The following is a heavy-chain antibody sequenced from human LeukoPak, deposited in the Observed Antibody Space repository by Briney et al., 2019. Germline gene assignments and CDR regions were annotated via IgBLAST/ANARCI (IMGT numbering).Heavy chain of an antibody. J-gene: IGHJ5*01. D-gene: IGHD2-15*01. CDR3: ARWSDIVVVVANSTNWFDP. Sequence: SETLSLTCAVYGGSFSGYYWSWIRQPPGKGLEWIGEINQSGSTNYNPSLKSRVTRSVDTSKNQFSLKLSSVTAADTAVYYCARWSDIVVVVANSTNWFDPWGQGTLVTVSS. CDR1: GGSFSGYY. CDR2: INQSGST. V-gene: IGHV4-34*01.